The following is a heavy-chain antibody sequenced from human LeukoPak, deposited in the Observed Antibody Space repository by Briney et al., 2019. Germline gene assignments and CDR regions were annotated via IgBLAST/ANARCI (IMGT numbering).Heavy chain of an antibody. CDR2: ISGSGGST. D-gene: IGHD3-22*01. CDR1: GFTFSSYA. J-gene: IGHJ4*02. Sequence: QPGGSLRLSCAASGFTFSSYAMSWVRQAPGKGLEWVSAISGSGGSTYYADSVKGRFTISRDNSKNTLYLQMNSLRAEDTAVYYCAKDYYDSSGYYVDYWGQGTLVTVSS. CDR3: AKDYYDSSGYYVDY. V-gene: IGHV3-23*01.